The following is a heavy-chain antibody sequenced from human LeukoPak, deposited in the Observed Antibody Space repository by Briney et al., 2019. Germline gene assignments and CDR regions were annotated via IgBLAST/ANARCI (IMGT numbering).Heavy chain of an antibody. Sequence: SETLSLTCTVSCGSINSDGYYGSWIRQPAGKGLEWIGRVYSTGSANYSPSLESRVIISIDTFKNQFFLRLSSATDEHHDLHYCARVYRRDGYNYDGFDIWGQGTMVTVS. J-gene: IGHJ3*02. CDR1: CGSINSDGYY. V-gene: IGHV4-61*02. CDR3: ARVYRRDGYNYDGFDI. D-gene: IGHD5-24*01. CDR2: VYSTGSA.